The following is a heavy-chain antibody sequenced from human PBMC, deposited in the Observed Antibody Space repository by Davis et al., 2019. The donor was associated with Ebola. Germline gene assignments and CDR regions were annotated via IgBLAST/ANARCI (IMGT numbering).Heavy chain of an antibody. V-gene: IGHV3-15*01. J-gene: IGHJ6*02. D-gene: IGHD3-16*02. CDR1: GFTFSNAW. Sequence: PGGSLRLSCAASGFTFSNAWLSWVRQAPGVGLEWVGRVRSKGAGGIAEYAAPVKGRFIISRDDEKHTLSLQMNSLRVEDTALYYCAKERLSSQPSSFGMDVWGQGTTVTVS. CDR2: VRSKGAGGIA. CDR3: AKERLSSQPSSFGMDV.